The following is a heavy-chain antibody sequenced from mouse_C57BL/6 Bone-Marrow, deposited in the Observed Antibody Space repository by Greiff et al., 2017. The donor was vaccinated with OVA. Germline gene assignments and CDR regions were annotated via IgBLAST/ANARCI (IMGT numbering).Heavy chain of an antibody. V-gene: IGHV1-56*01. Sequence: QVQLQQSGPELVRPGASVKISCKAPGYTFTSHWMQWVRQRPGQGLEWIGEIFPGGCSTYYNEKFKGKATLTVDTSSSTAYMQLSRLTSEDSAVYFGAAVITTVVANFDVWGTGTTVTVSS. D-gene: IGHD1-1*01. CDR3: AAVITTVVANFDV. J-gene: IGHJ1*03. CDR1: GYTFTSHW. CDR2: IFPGGCST.